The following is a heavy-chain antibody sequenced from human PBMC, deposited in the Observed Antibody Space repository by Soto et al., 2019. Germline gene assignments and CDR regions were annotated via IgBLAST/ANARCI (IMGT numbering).Heavy chain of an antibody. J-gene: IGHJ4*02. V-gene: IGHV4-34*01. D-gene: IGHD2-15*01. CDR3: ATEIQTYCSGGSCYSPVIAY. CDR1: GGSFSGYY. Sequence: PSETLSLTCAVFGGSFSGYYWSWIRQPPGKGLEWIGEINHSGSTNYNPSLKSRVTISVDTSKNQFSLKLSSVTAADTAVYYCATEIQTYCSGGSCYSPVIAYWGQGTLVTVSS. CDR2: INHSGST.